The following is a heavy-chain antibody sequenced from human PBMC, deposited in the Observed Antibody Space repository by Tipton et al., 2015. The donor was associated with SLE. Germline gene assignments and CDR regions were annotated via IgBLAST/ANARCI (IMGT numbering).Heavy chain of an antibody. J-gene: IGHJ3*02. CDR1: GFTFSSYG. Sequence: SLRLSCAASGFTFSSYGMHWVRQAPGKGLEWVAFIRYDGSNKYYADSVKGRFTISRDNSKNTLYLQMNSLRAEDTAVYYCAREGIAARRDAFDIWGQGTMVTVSS. V-gene: IGHV3-30*02. D-gene: IGHD6-13*01. CDR2: IRYDGSNK. CDR3: AREGIAARRDAFDI.